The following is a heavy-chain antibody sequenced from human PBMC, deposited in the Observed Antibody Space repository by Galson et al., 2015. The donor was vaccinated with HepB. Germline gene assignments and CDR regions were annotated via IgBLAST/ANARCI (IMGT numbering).Heavy chain of an antibody. D-gene: IGHD4-17*01. CDR2: IIPIFGTA. Sequence: SVKVSCKASGGTFSSYAISWVRQAPGQGLEWMGGIIPIFGTANYAQKFQGRVTITADESTNTAYMELSSLRSEDTAVYYCARPYGDYVGGAFDIWGQGTMVTVSS. CDR3: ARPYGDYVGGAFDI. J-gene: IGHJ3*02. V-gene: IGHV1-69*13. CDR1: GGTFSSYA.